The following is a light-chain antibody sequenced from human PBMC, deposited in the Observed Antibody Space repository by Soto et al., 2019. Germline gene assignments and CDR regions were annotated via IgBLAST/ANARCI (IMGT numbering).Light chain of an antibody. J-gene: IGLJ2*01. CDR1: SSDIGAYNF. Sequence: QSLLTQPASVPGSPGQSITISCTGTSSDIGAYNFVSWYQRHPGKAPKLMLYDVNIRPSGVSNRFSGSKSGNTASLTISGLQAEDEADYYCTSWTTSTTMIFGGGTKVTVL. CDR3: TSWTTSTTMI. CDR2: DVN. V-gene: IGLV2-14*03.